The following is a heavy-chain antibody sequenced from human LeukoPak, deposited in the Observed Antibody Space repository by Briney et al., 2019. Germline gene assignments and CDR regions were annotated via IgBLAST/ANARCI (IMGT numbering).Heavy chain of an antibody. CDR1: GGSISSSSYY. J-gene: IGHJ5*02. D-gene: IGHD4-17*01. V-gene: IGHV4-39*07. CDR2: IYYSGST. CDR3: TRDTGTTGGVKFDP. Sequence: SETLSLTCTVSGGSISSSSYYWGWIRQPPGKGLEWIGSIYYSGSTYYNPSLKSRVTISVDTSKNQFSLNLMSVTAADTAVYYCTRDTGTTGGVKFDPWGQGTLVTVSS.